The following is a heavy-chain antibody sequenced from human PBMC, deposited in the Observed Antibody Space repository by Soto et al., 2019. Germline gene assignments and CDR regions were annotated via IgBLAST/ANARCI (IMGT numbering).Heavy chain of an antibody. CDR2: MNPNNGNT. V-gene: IGHV1-8*01. CDR1: GDTFSGYD. CDR3: ARVTTYYSDSSGYSQLFDY. J-gene: IGHJ4*02. D-gene: IGHD3-22*01. Sequence: QVPLVQSGAEVKKPGASVKVSCKASGDTFSGYDINWVRQATGQGLEWMGWMNPNNGNTGYAQKFQGRVTMTRNTSISTAYMELSSLRSEDTAVYYCARVTTYYSDSSGYSQLFDYWGQGTLVTVSS.